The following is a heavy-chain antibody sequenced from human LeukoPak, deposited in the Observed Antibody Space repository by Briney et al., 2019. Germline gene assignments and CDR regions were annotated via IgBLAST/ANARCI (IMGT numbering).Heavy chain of an antibody. V-gene: IGHV3-30*18. CDR2: ISYDGGNQ. CDR1: GFTFSSYG. D-gene: IGHD3-10*02. J-gene: IGHJ6*02. Sequence: GRSLRLSCAASGFTFSSYGMHWVRQAPGKGLEWVAVISYDGGNQYYADSVKGRFTISRDNSKNTLYLQMNSLRGEDTAVYYCAKYVRAYYYYHYGLDVWGQGTTVTVS. CDR3: AKYVRAYYYYHYGLDV.